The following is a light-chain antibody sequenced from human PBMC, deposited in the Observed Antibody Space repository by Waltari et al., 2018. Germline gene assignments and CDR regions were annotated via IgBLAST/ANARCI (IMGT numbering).Light chain of an antibody. J-gene: IGLJ2*01. V-gene: IGLV1-47*01. CDR1: GSNIGTNY. CDR2: RNN. Sequence: QSVLTQPPSASGTPGQRVTISCSGSGSNIGTNYVYWYQQLPGSAPKVLIYRNNQRPSGVPDRFSGSKSGTSASLAISGLRSEDEADYYCAAWDDSLSGHVVFGGGTKLTVL. CDR3: AAWDDSLSGHVV.